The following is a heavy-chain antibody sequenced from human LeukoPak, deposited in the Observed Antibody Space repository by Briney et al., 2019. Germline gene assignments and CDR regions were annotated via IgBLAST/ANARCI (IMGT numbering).Heavy chain of an antibody. CDR2: ISGSGGST. V-gene: IGHV3-23*01. CDR3: AKDPYGDYVPFDY. J-gene: IGHJ4*02. CDR1: GFTFSSYA. Sequence: GGSLRLFCAASGFTFSSYAMSWVRQAPGKGLEWVSAISGSGGSTYYADSVKGRFTISRDNSKNTLYLQMNSLRAEDTAVYYCAKDPYGDYVPFDYWGQGTLVTVSS. D-gene: IGHD4-17*01.